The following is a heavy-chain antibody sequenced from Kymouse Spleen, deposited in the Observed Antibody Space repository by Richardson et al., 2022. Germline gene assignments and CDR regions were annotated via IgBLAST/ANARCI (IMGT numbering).Heavy chain of an antibody. CDR1: GFTFDDYA. D-gene: IGHD1-7*01. CDR2: ISWNSGSI. Sequence: EVQLVESGGGLVQPGRSLRLSCAASGFTFDDYAMHWVRQAPGKGLEWVSGISWNSGSIGYADSVKGRFTISRDNAKNSLYLQMNSLRAEDTALYYCAKDMPPRITGTTAYYGMDVWGQGTTVTVSS. J-gene: IGHJ6*02. CDR3: AKDMPPRITGTTAYYGMDV. V-gene: IGHV3-9*01.